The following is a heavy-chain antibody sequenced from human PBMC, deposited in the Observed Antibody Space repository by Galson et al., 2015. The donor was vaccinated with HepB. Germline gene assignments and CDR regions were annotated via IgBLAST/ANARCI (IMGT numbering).Heavy chain of an antibody. D-gene: IGHD3-3*01. J-gene: IGHJ6*02. Sequence: ETLSLTCTVSGGSISSSSYYWGWIRQPPGKGLEWIGSIYYSGSTYYNPSLKSRVTISVDTSKNQFSLKLSSVTAADTAVYYCARQVGGRFLEWFPPIKDYYGMDVWGQGTTVTVSS. V-gene: IGHV4-39*01. CDR1: GGSISSSSYY. CDR3: ARQVGGRFLEWFPPIKDYYGMDV. CDR2: IYYSGST.